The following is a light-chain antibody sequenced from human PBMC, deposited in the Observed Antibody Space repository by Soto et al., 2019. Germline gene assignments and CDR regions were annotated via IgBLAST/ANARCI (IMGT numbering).Light chain of an antibody. Sequence: EIVLTQSPGTLSLSPGERATISCRASQSVRSNYLAWYQQKPGQAPRLLIYNSSTRATGIPDRFSGSGSGTDFTLTISRLEPEDFALYYCQQYRDLPQPFGQGTQVEIK. J-gene: IGKJ1*01. CDR1: QSVRSNY. CDR3: QQYRDLPQP. V-gene: IGKV3-20*01. CDR2: NSS.